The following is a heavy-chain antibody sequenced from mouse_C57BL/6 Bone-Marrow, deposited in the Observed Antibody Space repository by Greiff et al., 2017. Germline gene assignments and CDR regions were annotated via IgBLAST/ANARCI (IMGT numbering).Heavy chain of an antibody. J-gene: IGHJ4*01. CDR1: GFNIKDYY. CDR3: ARCLQQCNYAMDY. D-gene: IGHD6-1*01. V-gene: IGHV14-2*01. Sequence: VQLQQPGAELVKPGASVKLSCTASGFNIKDYYMHWVKQRPEQGLEWIGRIDPEDGETKYAPKFQGKATITADTSSNTAYLQLSSLTSEDTAVYYCARCLQQCNYAMDYWGQGTSVTVSS. CDR2: IDPEDGET.